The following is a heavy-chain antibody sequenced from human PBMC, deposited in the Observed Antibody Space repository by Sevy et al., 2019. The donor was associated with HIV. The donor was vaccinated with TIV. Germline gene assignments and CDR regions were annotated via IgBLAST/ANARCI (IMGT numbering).Heavy chain of an antibody. CDR1: GFTFRNFA. J-gene: IGHJ4*02. CDR2: ISDTGDYK. CDR3: AKKMGGGSGMAFLVDY. D-gene: IGHD5-18*01. V-gene: IGHV3-23*01. Sequence: GGSLRLSCAASGFTFRNFAMGWVRQAPGKGLDWISVISDTGDYKYYADSVKGRFTISRDNSKNTLSLQMNSLRAEDTAIFYCAKKMGGGSGMAFLVDYWGQGTLVTVSS.